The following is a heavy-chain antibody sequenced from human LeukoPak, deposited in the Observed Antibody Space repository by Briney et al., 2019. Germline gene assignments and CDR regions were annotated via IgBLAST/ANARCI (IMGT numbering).Heavy chain of an antibody. CDR3: VRGNPARYDY. J-gene: IGHJ4*02. CDR2: IYTSGIT. D-gene: IGHD1-26*01. Sequence: SETLSLTCNVSGGSIRRYYWSWIRQPAGKGLEWIGHIYTSGITNYNPSLKSRVTMAVDTSKNQFSLKLSFVTAADTAIYYCVRGNPARYDYWGQGTLVTVSS. CDR1: GGSIRRYY. V-gene: IGHV4-4*07.